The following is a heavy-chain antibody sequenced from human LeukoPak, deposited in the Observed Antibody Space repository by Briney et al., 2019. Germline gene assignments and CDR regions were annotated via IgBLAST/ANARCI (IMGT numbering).Heavy chain of an antibody. J-gene: IGHJ6*02. Sequence: PGGSLRLSCAASGFTFSSYAMSWVRQAPGKGLEWVTAISGNGGSTYYADSVRGRFTISRDNSYSTLYLQMDSLRLEDTAVYYCAKRGYCSGGSCNYYYYYALDVWGQGTTVTVSS. CDR1: GFTFSSYA. D-gene: IGHD2-15*01. CDR2: ISGNGGST. V-gene: IGHV3-23*01. CDR3: AKRGYCSGGSCNYYYYYALDV.